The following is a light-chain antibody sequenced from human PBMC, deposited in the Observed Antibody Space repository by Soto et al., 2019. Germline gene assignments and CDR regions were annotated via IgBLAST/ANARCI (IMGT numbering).Light chain of an antibody. CDR3: QQYGSSPTT. CDR1: QSVSSSY. V-gene: IGKV3-20*01. Sequence: ESVLTQSPGTLSLSPGERAALSCRASQSVSSSYLAWYQQKPGQAPRLLIYVASSRATGIPDRFSGSGSGTDFTLTISRLEPEDFAVYYCQQYGSSPTTFGQGTKVDI. CDR2: VAS. J-gene: IGKJ1*01.